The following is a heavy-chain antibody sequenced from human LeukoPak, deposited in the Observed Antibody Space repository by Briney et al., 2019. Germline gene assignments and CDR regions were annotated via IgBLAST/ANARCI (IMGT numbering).Heavy chain of an antibody. V-gene: IGHV4-39*01. CDR3: ASAKVVAATHWIDS. CDR2: IYYSGST. J-gene: IGHJ5*01. Sequence: SETLSLTCVVSGGSISSSSYYWGWLRQPPGKGLEWIGSIYYSGSTYYSPSLKTRVTVSVDTSKNQFSLKVSSVTAADTAVYYCASAKVVAATHWIDSWGQGTLVIVSS. CDR1: GGSISSSSYY. D-gene: IGHD2-15*01.